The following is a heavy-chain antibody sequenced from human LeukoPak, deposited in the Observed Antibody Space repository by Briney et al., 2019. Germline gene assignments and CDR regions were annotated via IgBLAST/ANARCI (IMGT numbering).Heavy chain of an antibody. J-gene: IGHJ6*03. CDR2: IIPIFGTA. D-gene: IGHD2-2*01. CDR3: ATRIGYCSSTSCPGGYYYMDV. CDR1: GGTFSSYA. Sequence: SVKVSCKASGGTFSSYAISWVRQAPGQGLEWMGGIIPIFGTANYAQKFQGRVTITADESTSTAYMELSSLRSEDTAVYYCATRIGYCSSTSCPGGYYYMDVWGKGTTVTVSS. V-gene: IGHV1-69*13.